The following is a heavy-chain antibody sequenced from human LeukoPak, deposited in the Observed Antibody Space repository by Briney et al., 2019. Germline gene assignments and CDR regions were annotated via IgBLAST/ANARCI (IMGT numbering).Heavy chain of an antibody. V-gene: IGHV3-7*01. J-gene: IGHJ4*02. Sequence: PGGSLRLSCAASGFTFSSYWMSWVRQAPGKGLEWVANIKQDGSEKYYVDSVKGRFTISRDNAKNSLYLQMNSLRAEDTAVYYCASPGGKYCSSTSCYHYWGQGTLVTVSS. D-gene: IGHD2-2*01. CDR2: IKQDGSEK. CDR3: ASPGGKYCSSTSCYHY. CDR1: GFTFSSYW.